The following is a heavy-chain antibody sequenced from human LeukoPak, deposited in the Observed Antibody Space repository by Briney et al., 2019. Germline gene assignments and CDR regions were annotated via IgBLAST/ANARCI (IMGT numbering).Heavy chain of an antibody. J-gene: IGHJ3*02. CDR1: GYSFTSYW. D-gene: IGHD3-3*01. Sequence: GESLKISCKGSGYSFTSYWIGWVRQMPGKGLEWMGIIYPGDSDTRYSPSFQGQVTISADKSISTAYLQWSSLKASDTAMYYCASRRGSPGFYVAFDIWGQGTMVTVSS. CDR3: ASRRGSPGFYVAFDI. V-gene: IGHV5-51*01. CDR2: IYPGDSDT.